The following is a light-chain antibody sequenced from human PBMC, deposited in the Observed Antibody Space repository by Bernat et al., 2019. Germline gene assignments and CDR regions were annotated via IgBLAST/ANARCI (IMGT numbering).Light chain of an antibody. V-gene: IGKV1-12*01. Sequence: DIQMTQSPSSVSASVGDRVTITCRASQGINNWLAWYQQKPGKAPNLLISVASSLQSGVPSRFSGSGFGIDFTLTISSLQPEDFATYYCQQAHSFPRTFGQGTKVEI. J-gene: IGKJ1*01. CDR3: QQAHSFPRT. CDR2: VAS. CDR1: QGINNW.